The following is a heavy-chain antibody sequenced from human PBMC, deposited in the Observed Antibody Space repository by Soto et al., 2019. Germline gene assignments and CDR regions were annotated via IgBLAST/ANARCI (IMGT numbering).Heavy chain of an antibody. D-gene: IGHD3-22*01. CDR1: GYAFTGYY. Sequence: ASVKVSCKASGYAFTGYYIHWVRQAPGQGLEWMGWINPNNGDTNYAQKFQGRVTMTRDTSTSTAYMELNSLRAGDTAIYFCARAIGPTLFDYWGQGALVTVSS. CDR2: INPNNGDT. J-gene: IGHJ4*02. V-gene: IGHV1-2*02. CDR3: ARAIGPTLFDY.